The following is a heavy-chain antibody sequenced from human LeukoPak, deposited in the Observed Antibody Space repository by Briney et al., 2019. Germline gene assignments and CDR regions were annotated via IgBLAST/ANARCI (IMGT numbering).Heavy chain of an antibody. CDR2: INSDGSGI. J-gene: IGHJ5*02. CDR1: GFTFSSYW. D-gene: IGHD2-15*01. CDR3: TRGGSGGNWFDP. Sequence: AGGSLRLSCAASGFTFSSYWMLWVRQAPGKELVWVSRINSDGSGIVYADSVKGRFTISRDNAKNTLYLQMNSLRAEDTAVYYCTRGGSGGNWFDPWGQGILVTVSS. V-gene: IGHV3-74*01.